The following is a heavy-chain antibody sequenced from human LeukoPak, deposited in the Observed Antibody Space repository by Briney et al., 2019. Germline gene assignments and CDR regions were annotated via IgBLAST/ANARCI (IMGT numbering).Heavy chain of an antibody. CDR1: GGTFSSYA. CDR3: ARESKMATAGLYYFDY. D-gene: IGHD5-12*01. Sequence: SVKVSCKASGGTFSSYAISWVRQAPGQGLEWMGRIIPILGIANYAQKFQGRVTITADKSTSTAYMELSGLRSEDTAVYYCARESKMATAGLYYFDYWGQGTLVTVSS. V-gene: IGHV1-69*04. J-gene: IGHJ4*02. CDR2: IIPILGIA.